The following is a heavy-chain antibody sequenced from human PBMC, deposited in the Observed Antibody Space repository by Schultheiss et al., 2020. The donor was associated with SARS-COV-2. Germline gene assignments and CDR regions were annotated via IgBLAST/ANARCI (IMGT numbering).Heavy chain of an antibody. Sequence: GESLKISCVASGFTFSNYAMSWVRQAPGKGLEWVSAISISPADSYYAGSVKGRFTISRDNSKNTLYLQMSGLRAEDTAVYYCAKDKGYCSSSTCHLDSWGQGTLVTVSS. CDR2: ISISPADS. D-gene: IGHD2-15*01. J-gene: IGHJ4*02. V-gene: IGHV3-23*01. CDR3: AKDKGYCSSSTCHLDS. CDR1: GFTFSNYA.